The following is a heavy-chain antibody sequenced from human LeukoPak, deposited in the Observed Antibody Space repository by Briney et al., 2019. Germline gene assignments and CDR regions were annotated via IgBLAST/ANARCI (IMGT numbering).Heavy chain of an antibody. CDR2: ISGSGGTT. CDR3: AKDRRQWLTYFDY. D-gene: IGHD6-19*01. CDR1: GFPFTSYS. J-gene: IGHJ4*02. V-gene: IGHV3-23*01. Sequence: PGGSLRLSCAAPGFPFTSYSMNWGRQAPGKGLEWGSGISGSGGTTYYADSVKGRFTVSRDNSKNTLYLQMDGLRAEDTAVYYCAKDRRQWLTYFDYWGQGTLVTVSS.